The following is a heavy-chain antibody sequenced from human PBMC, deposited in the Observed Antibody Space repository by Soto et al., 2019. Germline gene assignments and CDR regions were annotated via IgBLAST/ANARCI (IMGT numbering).Heavy chain of an antibody. Sequence: SXTRYRGSTVYGGCLTSYYWSWIRQPPGKGLEWVGYAYYSGSTNCDPSLRSRATISVDTSRSQSSLSLSAVTAADKAIYYCAVRTGMKAFGMDVWGQGTPVTVSS. CDR3: AVRTGMKAFGMDV. V-gene: IGHV4-59*01. D-gene: IGHD3-10*01. CDR2: AYYSGST. CDR1: GGCLTSYY. J-gene: IGHJ6*02.